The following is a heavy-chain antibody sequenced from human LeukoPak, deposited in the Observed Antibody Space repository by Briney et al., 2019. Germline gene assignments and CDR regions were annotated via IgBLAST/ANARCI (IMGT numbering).Heavy chain of an antibody. V-gene: IGHV3-72*01. D-gene: IGHD3-9*01. J-gene: IGHJ4*01. Sequence: PGGSLRLSCSASGFSFSDHYIDWVRQAPGKGLEWLGRVRNRVESDRSEYNVYVQVRINISRDNSRNTVYLQMNSLRTEDAAVYYCATSTDWALDHWGQGT. CDR2: VRNRVESDRS. CDR3: ATSTDWALDH. CDR1: GFSFSDHY.